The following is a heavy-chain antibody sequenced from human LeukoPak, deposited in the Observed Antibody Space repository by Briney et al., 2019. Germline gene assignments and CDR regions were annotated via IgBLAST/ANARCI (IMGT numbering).Heavy chain of an antibody. CDR2: ISGIGGST. D-gene: IGHD1-26*01. J-gene: IGHJ6*02. CDR1: GFTFSSYA. CDR3: VKGLGATIYYYYAMEV. V-gene: IGHV3-23*01. Sequence: GGSLRLSCAASGFTFSSYAMSWVRQAPGKGLEWVSAISGIGGSTYHADSVKGRLTISRDNSKNTLYLQMNSLRAEDTAVYYCVKGLGATIYYYYAMEVWGQGTTVTVSS.